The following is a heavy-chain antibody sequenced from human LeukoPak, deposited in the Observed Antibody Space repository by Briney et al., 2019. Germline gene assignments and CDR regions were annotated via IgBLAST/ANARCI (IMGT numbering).Heavy chain of an antibody. V-gene: IGHV4-34*01. CDR3: ATRKLLWFGELSVHFDY. CDR1: GGSISSYY. Sequence: PSETLSLTCTVSGGSISSYYWSWIRQPPGKGLEWIGEINHSGSTNYNPSLKSRVTISVDTSKNQFSLKLSSVTAADTAVYYCATRKLLWFGELSVHFDYWGQGTLVTVSS. J-gene: IGHJ4*02. CDR2: INHSGST. D-gene: IGHD3-10*01.